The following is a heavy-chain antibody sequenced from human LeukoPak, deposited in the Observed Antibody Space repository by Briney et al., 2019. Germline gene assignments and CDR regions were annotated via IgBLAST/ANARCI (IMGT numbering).Heavy chain of an antibody. CDR1: GFTFSNYG. CDR3: AKDPSGAAASGSFDF. CDR2: IRSDSSYI. J-gene: IGHJ4*02. Sequence: GGSLRLSCAPSGFTFSNYGMHWVRQAPGTGLEWVAFIRSDSSYIYYLESVKGRFTISRDNSKNTLYLQMHSLRPEDTALYYCAKDPSGAAASGSFDFWGQGTLVTVSS. D-gene: IGHD6-13*01. V-gene: IGHV3-30*02.